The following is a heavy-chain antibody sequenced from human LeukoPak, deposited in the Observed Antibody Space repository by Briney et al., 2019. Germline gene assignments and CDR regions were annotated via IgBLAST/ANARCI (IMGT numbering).Heavy chain of an antibody. CDR1: GFTFDDYA. CDR3: AKGRDCSGGSCYSGFDP. D-gene: IGHD2-15*01. CDR2: ISWNSGSI. Sequence: GGSLRLSCAASGFTFDDYAMHWVRQAPGKGLEWVSGISWNSGSIGYADSVKGRFTISRDKAKNSLYLQLNSLRAEDTALYYCAKGRDCSGGSCYSGFDPWGQGTLVTVSS. J-gene: IGHJ5*02. V-gene: IGHV3-9*01.